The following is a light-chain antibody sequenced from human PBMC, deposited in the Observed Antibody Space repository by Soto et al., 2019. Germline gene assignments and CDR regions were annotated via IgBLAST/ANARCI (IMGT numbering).Light chain of an antibody. V-gene: IGLV2-11*01. J-gene: IGLJ1*01. Sequence: QSVLTQPRSVSGSPGQSVTISCTGTSSDVGGYNYVSWYQQHPGEAPKLMIYDVTKRPSGVTDRFSGSKSGNTASLTISGLQADDEADYYCCSYAGSSYVFGTGTKLTVL. CDR2: DVT. CDR3: CSYAGSSYV. CDR1: SSDVGGYNY.